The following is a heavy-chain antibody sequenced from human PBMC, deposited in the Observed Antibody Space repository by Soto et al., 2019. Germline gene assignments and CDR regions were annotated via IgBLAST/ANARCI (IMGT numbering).Heavy chain of an antibody. CDR1: GFTFSSYS. J-gene: IGHJ4*02. V-gene: IGHV3-21*02. CDR3: ARDVYYYDSSAYGAY. CDR2: ITGSSSYI. D-gene: IGHD3-22*01. Sequence: EVQLVESGGGLVKPGGSLRLSCAASGFTFSSYSMNWVRQAPGKGLEWVSSITGSSSYIYYADSVKGRFTISRDNAKNSLYLQMNSLRGEDTAVYYCARDVYYYDSSAYGAYWGQGTLVTVSS.